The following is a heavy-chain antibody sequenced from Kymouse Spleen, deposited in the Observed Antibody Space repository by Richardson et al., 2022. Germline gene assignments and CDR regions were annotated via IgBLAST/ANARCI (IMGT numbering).Heavy chain of an antibody. D-gene: IGHD1-26*01. V-gene: IGHV3-30*18. CDR2: ISYDGSNK. Sequence: QVQLVESGGGVVQPGRSLRLSCAASGFTFSSYGMHWVRQAPGKGLEWVAVISYDGSNKYYADSVKGRFTISRDNSKNTLYLQMNSLRAEDTAVYYCAKDLELLNYYYYGMDVWGQGTTVTVSS. CDR3: AKDLELLNYYYYGMDV. J-gene: IGHJ6*02. CDR1: GFTFSSYG.